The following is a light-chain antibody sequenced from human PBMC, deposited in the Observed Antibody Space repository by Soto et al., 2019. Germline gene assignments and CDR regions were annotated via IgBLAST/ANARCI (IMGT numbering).Light chain of an antibody. V-gene: IGLV2-14*01. CDR3: GTWDFGLSTVV. J-gene: IGLJ2*01. CDR2: EVT. Sequence: QSVLTQPASVSGSPGQSITISCTGTSGDIGSYNRVSWYQQHPGKAPKLIIYEVTDRPSGVSNRFSGSKSGNTASLTISGLQAEDEADYYCGTWDFGLSTVVFGGGTKVTVL. CDR1: SGDIGSYNR.